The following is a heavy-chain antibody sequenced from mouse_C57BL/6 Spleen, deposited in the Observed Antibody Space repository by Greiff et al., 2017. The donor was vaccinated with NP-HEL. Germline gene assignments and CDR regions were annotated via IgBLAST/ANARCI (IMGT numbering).Heavy chain of an antibody. J-gene: IGHJ4*01. CDR3: ARWADYYGSSYSYAMDY. D-gene: IGHD1-1*01. CDR1: GYTFTSYW. CDR2: IDPSDSET. V-gene: IGHV1-52*01. Sequence: VQLQQPGAELVRPGSSVKLSCKASGYTFTSYWMHWVKQRPIQGLEWIGNIDPSDSETHYNQKFKDKATLTVDKSSSTAYMQLSSLTSEDSAVYYCARWADYYGSSYSYAMDYWGQGTSVTVSS.